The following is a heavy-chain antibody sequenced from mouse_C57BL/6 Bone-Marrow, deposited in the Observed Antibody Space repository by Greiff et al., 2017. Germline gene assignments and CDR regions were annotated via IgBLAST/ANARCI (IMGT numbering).Heavy chain of an antibody. J-gene: IGHJ3*01. V-gene: IGHV5-12*01. CDR1: GFTFSDYY. D-gene: IGHD2-4*01. CDR2: ISNGGGST. CDR3: ARPFYYDYDVGFAY. Sequence: EVNVVESGGGLVQPGGSLKLSCAASGFTFSDYYMYWVRQTPEKRLEWVAYISNGGGSTYYPDTVKGRFTISRDNAKNTLYLQMSRLKSEDTAMYYCARPFYYDYDVGFAYWGQGTLVTVSA.